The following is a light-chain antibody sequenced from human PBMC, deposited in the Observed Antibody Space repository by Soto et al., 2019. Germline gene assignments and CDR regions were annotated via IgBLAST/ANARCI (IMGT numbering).Light chain of an antibody. CDR3: QSYDSSLSGSYVI. CDR2: GNF. V-gene: IGLV1-40*01. J-gene: IGLJ2*01. CDR1: SSNIGAGYD. Sequence: QAVLTQPPSVSGAPGQRVTISCTGSSSNIGAGYDVHWYQQLPGTAPKLLIYGNFNRPSGVPDRFSGSKSGTSASLAITGLQAEDEADYYCQSYDSSLSGSYVIFGGGTQLTVL.